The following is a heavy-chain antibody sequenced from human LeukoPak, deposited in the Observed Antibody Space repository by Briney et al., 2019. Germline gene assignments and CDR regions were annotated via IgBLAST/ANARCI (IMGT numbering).Heavy chain of an antibody. CDR1: GGSISSYY. CDR3: ARGAYYYGSGRLLFDY. Sequence: SETLSLTCTVSGGSISSYYWSWIRQPPGKGLEWIGYIYYSGSTNYNPSLKSRVTISVDTSKNQFSLKLSSVTAADTAVYYCARGAYYYGSGRLLFDYWGQGTLVTVSS. J-gene: IGHJ4*02. CDR2: IYYSGST. V-gene: IGHV4-59*01. D-gene: IGHD3-10*01.